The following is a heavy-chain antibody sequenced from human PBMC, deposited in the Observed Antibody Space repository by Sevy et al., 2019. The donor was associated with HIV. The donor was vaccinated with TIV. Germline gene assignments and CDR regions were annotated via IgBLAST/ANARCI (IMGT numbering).Heavy chain of an antibody. D-gene: IGHD6-6*01. V-gene: IGHV3-33*01. J-gene: IGHJ6*02. CDR3: ARDVGQLYYYYYYGMDV. Sequence: GGSLRLSCAASGFTFSSYGMHWVRQAPGKGLEWVAVIWYDGSNKDYADSVKGRFTISRDNSKNTLYLQMNSLRAEETAVYYCARDVGQLYYYYYYGMDVWGQGTTVTVSS. CDR2: IWYDGSNK. CDR1: GFTFSSYG.